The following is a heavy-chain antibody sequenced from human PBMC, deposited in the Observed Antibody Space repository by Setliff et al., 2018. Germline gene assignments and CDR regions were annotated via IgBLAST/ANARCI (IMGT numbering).Heavy chain of an antibody. V-gene: IGHV3-23*01. CDR3: ARPMYYYYYYMDV. J-gene: IGHJ6*03. CDR1: GFIFSRFA. Sequence: GGSLRLSCAASGFIFSRFAMNWVRQAPGKGLEWVSSISDSDGSTYYADSVKGRFTISRDNSKNTLYLQRNSLRSEDTAIYYCARPMYYYYYYMDVWGKGTAVTVSS. CDR2: ISDSDGST.